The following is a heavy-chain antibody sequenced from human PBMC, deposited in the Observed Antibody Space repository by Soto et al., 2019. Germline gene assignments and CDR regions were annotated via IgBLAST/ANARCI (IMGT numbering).Heavy chain of an antibody. CDR2: ISSSGSTI. CDR3: ARDPGSSSWYEEGYYYYMDV. J-gene: IGHJ6*03. Sequence: GGSLRLSCAASGFTFSDYYMSWIRQAPGKGLEWVSYISSSGSTIYYADSVKGRFTISRDNAKNSLYLQMNSLRAEDTAVYYCARDPGSSSWYEEGYYYYMDVWGKGTTVTVSS. V-gene: IGHV3-11*01. D-gene: IGHD6-13*01. CDR1: GFTFSDYY.